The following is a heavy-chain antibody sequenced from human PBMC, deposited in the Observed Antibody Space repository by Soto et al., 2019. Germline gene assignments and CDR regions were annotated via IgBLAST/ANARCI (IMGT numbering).Heavy chain of an antibody. CDR2: ISYDGSNK. J-gene: IGHJ4*02. D-gene: IGHD3-22*01. CDR1: GFTFSSYG. CDR3: AKGGGVGYDSSGYPAGY. V-gene: IGHV3-30*18. Sequence: QVQLVESGGGVVQPGRSLRLSCAASGFTFSSYGMHWVRQAPGKGLEWVAVISYDGSNKYYADSVKGRFTISRDNSKNTLYRQMNSLRADDTAVYYCAKGGGVGYDSSGYPAGYWGQGTLVTVSS.